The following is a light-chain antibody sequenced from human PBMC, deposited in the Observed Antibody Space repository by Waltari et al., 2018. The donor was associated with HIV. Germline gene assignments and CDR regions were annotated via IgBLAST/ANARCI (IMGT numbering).Light chain of an antibody. CDR2: DTF. J-gene: IGLJ2*01. Sequence: QAVVTQEPSLTVSPGGTVPPTFGSSSGTVTSGSHPYWFQQKSGQAPRTMIYDTFNKHSWTPARFSGSLLGGKAALTLSGAQPEDEAEYFCLLSFAGARPVVFGGGTNLTVL. CDR3: LLSFAGARPVV. CDR1: SGTVTSGSH. V-gene: IGLV7-46*01.